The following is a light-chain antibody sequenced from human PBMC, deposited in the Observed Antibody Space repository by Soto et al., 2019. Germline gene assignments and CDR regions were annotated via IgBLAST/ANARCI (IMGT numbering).Light chain of an antibody. V-gene: IGLV2-14*01. Sequence: QSALTQPASVSGSPGQSITISCTGSSSDVDAYTYVSWYQQHPSKAPKLMIFEVSDRPSGVSNRFSGSKSGNTASLTISGLQAEDEAEYYCSSYTTSNTLVFGGGTKLTV. CDR2: EVS. J-gene: IGLJ2*01. CDR3: SSYTTSNTLV. CDR1: SSDVDAYTY.